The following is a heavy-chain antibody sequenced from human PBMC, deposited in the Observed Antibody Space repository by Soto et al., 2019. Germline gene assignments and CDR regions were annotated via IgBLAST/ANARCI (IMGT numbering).Heavy chain of an antibody. CDR3: ATKGSSRKIDY. J-gene: IGHJ4*02. CDR2: ISYDGSNK. D-gene: IGHD6-13*01. V-gene: IGHV3-30*03. CDR1: GFTFSSYG. Sequence: QVQLVESGGGVVQPGRSLRLSCAVSGFTFSSYGMHWVRRAPGKGLEWVAVISYDGSNKYYGDSVKGRFTISRDNSNNTVYLKMNSLRAEEPPVYSCATKGSSRKIDYGGQETLVTFSS.